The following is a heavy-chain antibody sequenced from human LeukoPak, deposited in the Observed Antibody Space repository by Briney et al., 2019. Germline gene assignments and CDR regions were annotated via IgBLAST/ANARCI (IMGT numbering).Heavy chain of an antibody. D-gene: IGHD4-17*01. Sequence: SETLSLTCAVSGGSISSSNWWSWVRQPPGKGLEWIGEIYHSGSTNYNPSLKSRVTISVDKSKNQFSLKLSSVTAADTAVYYCAREGNGDYVGKAFNYYYYMDVWGKGTTVTVSS. CDR1: GGSISSSNW. J-gene: IGHJ6*03. CDR2: IYHSGST. CDR3: AREGNGDYVGKAFNYYYYMDV. V-gene: IGHV4-4*02.